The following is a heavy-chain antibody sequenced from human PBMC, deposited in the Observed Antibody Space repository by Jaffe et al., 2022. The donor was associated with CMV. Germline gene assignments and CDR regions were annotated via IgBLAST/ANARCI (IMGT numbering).Heavy chain of an antibody. CDR1: GFTFSSYG. CDR2: IWYDGSNK. J-gene: IGHJ6*02. V-gene: IGHV3-33*01. D-gene: IGHD3-3*01. Sequence: QVQLVESGGGVVQPGRSLRLSCAASGFTFSSYGMHWVRQAPGKGLEWVAVIWYDGSNKYYADSVKGRFTISRDNSKNTLYLQMNSLRAEDTAVYYCARDLYYDFWSGYNYGMDVWGQGTTVTVSS. CDR3: ARDLYYDFWSGYNYGMDV.